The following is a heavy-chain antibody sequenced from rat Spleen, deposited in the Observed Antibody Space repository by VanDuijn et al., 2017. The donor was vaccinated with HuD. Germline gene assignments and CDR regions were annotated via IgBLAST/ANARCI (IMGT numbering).Heavy chain of an antibody. CDR3: TTAYNQ. Sequence: EVQLVESDGGLVQPGGSLTLSCAASGFTFSAYYLAWVRQAPTKGLEWVATVDYDGSRTHYRDSVKGRFTISRDNVKNTLYLQMDSLRSEDTATYYCTTAYNQWGQGVMVTVSS. CDR1: GFTFSAYY. J-gene: IGHJ2*01. V-gene: IGHV5-20*01. CDR2: VDYDGSRT. D-gene: IGHD1-10*01.